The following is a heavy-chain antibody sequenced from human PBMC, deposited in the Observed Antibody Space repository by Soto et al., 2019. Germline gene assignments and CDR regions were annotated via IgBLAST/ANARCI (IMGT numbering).Heavy chain of an antibody. Sequence: PSETLSLTGTLSVGAINDHYWSFIRQPPGKGLEWIGYIYYNGNTNYNPSLESRVTISVDGSRNQFSLRLTSLTAADTAVYYCARVRTGYFDYWGRGALVTVSS. V-gene: IGHV4-59*11. CDR1: VGAINDHY. CDR3: ARVRTGYFDY. D-gene: IGHD3-9*01. CDR2: IYYNGNT. J-gene: IGHJ4*02.